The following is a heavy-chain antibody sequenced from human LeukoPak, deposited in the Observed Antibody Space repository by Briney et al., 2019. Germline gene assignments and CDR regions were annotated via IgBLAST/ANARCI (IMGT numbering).Heavy chain of an antibody. CDR3: ARGDCSGGSCYQA. CDR1: GFTFSSYS. D-gene: IGHD2-15*01. V-gene: IGHV3-21*01. Sequence: PGGSLRLSCAASGFTFSSYSMNLVRQAPGKGLEWVSSISSSSSYIYYADSVKGRFTISRDNAKNSLYLQMNSLRAEDTAVYYCARGDCSGGSCYQAWGQGTLVTVSS. J-gene: IGHJ4*02. CDR2: ISSSSSYI.